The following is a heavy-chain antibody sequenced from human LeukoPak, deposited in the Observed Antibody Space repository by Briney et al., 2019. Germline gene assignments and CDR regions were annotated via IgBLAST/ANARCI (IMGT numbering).Heavy chain of an antibody. D-gene: IGHD3-22*01. CDR1: GYTFTSYG. J-gene: IGHJ3*02. V-gene: IGHV1-18*01. Sequence: ASVKVSCKASGYTFTSYGMSWVRQAPGQGLEWMGWISAYNGNTNYAQKLQGRVTMTTDTSTSTAYMELRSLRSDDTAVYYCARDQRYYYDSSGYFPAFDIWGQGTMVTVSS. CDR3: ARDQRYYYDSSGYFPAFDI. CDR2: ISAYNGNT.